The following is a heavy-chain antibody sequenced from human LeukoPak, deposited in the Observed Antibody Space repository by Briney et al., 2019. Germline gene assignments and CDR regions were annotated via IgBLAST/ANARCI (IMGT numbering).Heavy chain of an antibody. D-gene: IGHD6-19*01. Sequence: ASVKVSCKASGYTFTGYYIHWVRQAPGQGLEWMGWINPNSGGTNYAQKFQGRVTMTRDTSISTAYMELSRLRSDDTAVYYCARDLISGWYYFDYWGQGTLVTVSS. CDR2: INPNSGGT. V-gene: IGHV1-2*02. J-gene: IGHJ4*02. CDR3: ARDLISGWYYFDY. CDR1: GYTFTGYY.